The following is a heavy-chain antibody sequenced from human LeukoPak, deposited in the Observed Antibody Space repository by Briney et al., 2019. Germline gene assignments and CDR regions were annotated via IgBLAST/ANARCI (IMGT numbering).Heavy chain of an antibody. CDR3: ARGGFYYYGSGSYYLDY. V-gene: IGHV3-21*01. Sequence: GGSLRLSCAASGFTFSSYSMNWVRQAPGKGLEWVSSISSSSSYIYYADSVKGRFTISRDNAKNSLYLQMNSLRAEDTAVYYCARGGFYYYGSGSYYLDYWGQGTLVTVSS. CDR2: ISSSSSYI. J-gene: IGHJ4*02. CDR1: GFTFSSYS. D-gene: IGHD3-10*01.